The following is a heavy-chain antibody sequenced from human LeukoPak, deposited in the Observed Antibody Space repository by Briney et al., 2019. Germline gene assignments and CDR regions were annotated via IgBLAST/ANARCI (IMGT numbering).Heavy chain of an antibody. V-gene: IGHV1-46*01. J-gene: IGHJ4*02. CDR3: ARDPLNCGGDCYHFDY. CDR1: GYTFTSYY. D-gene: IGHD2-21*02. CDR2: INPSGGST. Sequence: ASVKVSCKASGYTFTSYYMHWVRQAPGQGLEWMGIINPSGGSTSYAQKFQGRVTMTRDMSTSTDYMELSSLRSEDTAVYYCARDPLNCGGDCYHFDYWGQGTLVTVSS.